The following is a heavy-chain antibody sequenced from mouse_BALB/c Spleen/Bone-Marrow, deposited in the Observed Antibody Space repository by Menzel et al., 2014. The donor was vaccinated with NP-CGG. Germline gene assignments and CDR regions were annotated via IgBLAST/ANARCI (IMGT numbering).Heavy chain of an antibody. V-gene: IGHV14-3*02. D-gene: IGHD2-14*01. CDR3: ARYRLGTYFDY. CDR2: IDPANGDT. CDR1: GFKIKGTY. J-gene: IGHJ2*01. Sequence: VQLQQPGAELVKPGASVKLSCTASGFKIKGTYMHWVRQRPEQGLEWIGRIDPANGDTRYDPKFQGKATITADTSSSTAYLQLSSLTSEDTAVYCCARYRLGTYFDYWGQGTTLTVSS.